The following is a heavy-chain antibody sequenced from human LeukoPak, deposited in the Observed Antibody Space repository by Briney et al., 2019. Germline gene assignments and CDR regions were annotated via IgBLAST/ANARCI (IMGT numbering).Heavy chain of an antibody. CDR2: IIPILGIA. V-gene: IGHV1-69*04. CDR3: ARDYVILHAFDI. J-gene: IGHJ3*02. CDR1: GGTFSSYA. Sequence: ASVKVSCKASGGTFSSYAISWVRQAPGQGLEWMGRIIPILGIANYAQKFQGRVTITADRSTSTAYMELSSLRSEDTAVYYCARDYVILHAFDIWGQGTMVTVSS. D-gene: IGHD3-10*02.